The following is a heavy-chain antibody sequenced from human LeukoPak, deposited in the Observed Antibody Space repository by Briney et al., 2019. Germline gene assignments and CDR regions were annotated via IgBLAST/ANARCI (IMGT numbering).Heavy chain of an antibody. CDR2: ISGSGGST. J-gene: IGHJ4*02. V-gene: IGHV3-23*01. CDR3: AKDRGRTWVQVAN. D-gene: IGHD2-15*01. CDR1: GFTFSSDA. Sequence: PGGSLRPSCIGTGFTFSSDAMGWVRQAPGKGLEWVSGISGSGGSTYYADSVKGRFTISRDNSKNTLYLRMNSLRVEDTAVYYCAKDRGRTWVQVANWGQGTLVTVSS.